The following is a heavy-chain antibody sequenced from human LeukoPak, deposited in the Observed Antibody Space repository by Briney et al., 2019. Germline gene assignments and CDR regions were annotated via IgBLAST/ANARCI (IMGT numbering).Heavy chain of an antibody. CDR2: IYYSGST. D-gene: IGHD1-26*01. CDR1: GFTFSDYY. J-gene: IGHJ3*02. V-gene: IGHV4-59*01. Sequence: GSLRLSCAASGFTFSDYYMSWIRQPPGKGLEWIGYIYYSGSTSYNPSLKSRVTISVDTSKKQFSLKLSSVTAADTAFYYCARYIVSYPHDAFDIWGQGTMVTVSS. CDR3: ARYIVSYPHDAFDI.